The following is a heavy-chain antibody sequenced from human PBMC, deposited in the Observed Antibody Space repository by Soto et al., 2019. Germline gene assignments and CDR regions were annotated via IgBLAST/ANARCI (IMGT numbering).Heavy chain of an antibody. CDR1: GFTFSSYG. D-gene: IGHD3-22*01. V-gene: IGHV3-30*18. CDR2: ISYDGSNK. CDR3: AKDRLSSGYYYGPDY. Sequence: QVQLVESGGGVVQPGRSLRLSCAASGFTFSSYGMHWVRQAPGKGLEWVAVISYDGSNKYYADSVKGRFTISRDNSKNTLYLQMNSLRAEDTAVYYCAKDRLSSGYYYGPDYWGQGTLVTVSS. J-gene: IGHJ4*02.